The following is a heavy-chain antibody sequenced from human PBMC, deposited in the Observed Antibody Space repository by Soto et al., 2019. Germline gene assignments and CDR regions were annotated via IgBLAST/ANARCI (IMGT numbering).Heavy chain of an antibody. J-gene: IGHJ4*02. V-gene: IGHV4-59*01. CDR3: ARGGWGTLDY. Sequence: SETLSLTCTVSGGSISSYYWSWIRQPPGKGLEWIGYIYYSGSTNYNPSLKSRVTISVDTSKNQFSLKLSSVTAADTALYYCARGGWGTLDYWGQGTLVTVSS. D-gene: IGHD7-27*01. CDR1: GGSISSYY. CDR2: IYYSGST.